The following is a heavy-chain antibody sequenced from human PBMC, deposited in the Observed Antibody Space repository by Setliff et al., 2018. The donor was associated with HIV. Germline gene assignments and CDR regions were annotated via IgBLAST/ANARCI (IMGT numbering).Heavy chain of an antibody. V-gene: IGHV4-61*02. Sequence: PSETLSLTCTVSGGSISSGSYYWNWIRQPAGKGLEWIGRIHTSGNTNSNPSLKRRVTISVDTSKNQFSLKLSSVTAADTAVCYCARSSPRFSGSYFDYWGQGTQVTVSS. CDR2: IHTSGNT. CDR3: ARSSPRFSGSYFDY. J-gene: IGHJ4*02. CDR1: GGSISSGSYY. D-gene: IGHD1-26*01.